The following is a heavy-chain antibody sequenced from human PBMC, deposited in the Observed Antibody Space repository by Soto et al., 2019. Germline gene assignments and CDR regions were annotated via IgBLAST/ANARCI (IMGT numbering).Heavy chain of an antibody. J-gene: IGHJ4*02. CDR2: IYSGGGT. CDR1: GFIVSNNY. Sequence: GGSLRLSCAASGFIVSNNYMSWVRQAPGKGLEWVSIIYSGGGTYYADSVKGRFTISRDNSKSTLYLQMSSLRSDDTAVYYCATALATGRSYYFDYWGQGTLVTVSS. D-gene: IGHD6-13*01. V-gene: IGHV3-53*01. CDR3: ATALATGRSYYFDY.